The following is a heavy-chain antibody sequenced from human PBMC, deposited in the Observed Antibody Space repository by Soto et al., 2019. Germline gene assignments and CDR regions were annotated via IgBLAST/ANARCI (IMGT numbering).Heavy chain of an antibody. Sequence: ASVKVSCKASGYTFTSYGISWARQAPGQGLEWMGWISAYNGNTNYAQKLQGRVTMTTDTSTSTAYMELRSLRSDDTAVYYCARDPTLKLQWMGYYFDYWGQGTLVTVSS. CDR2: ISAYNGNT. V-gene: IGHV1-18*04. J-gene: IGHJ4*02. CDR1: GYTFTSYG. CDR3: ARDPTLKLQWMGYYFDY. D-gene: IGHD6-19*01.